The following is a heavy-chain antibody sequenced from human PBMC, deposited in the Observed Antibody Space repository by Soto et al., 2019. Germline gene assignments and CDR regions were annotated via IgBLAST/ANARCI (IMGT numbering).Heavy chain of an antibody. J-gene: IGHJ5*02. D-gene: IGHD3-16*01. CDR1: GYTFSNYL. Sequence: PWESLKISCKGSGYTFSNYLIAWVRQMPGKGLEWMGIVNPDDSDATYSPSFRGQVVLSADKAIATAYLQLRALKASDSAIYYFAKASREYNYANRFEPWGQGNLVTVSS. V-gene: IGHV5-51*01. CDR3: AKASREYNYANRFEP. CDR2: VNPDDSDA.